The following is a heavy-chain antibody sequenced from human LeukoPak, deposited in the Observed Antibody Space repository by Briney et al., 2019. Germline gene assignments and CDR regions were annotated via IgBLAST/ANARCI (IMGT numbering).Heavy chain of an antibody. J-gene: IGHJ4*02. CDR2: MNPNSGNT. D-gene: IGHD6-13*01. CDR3: ARDRRSRQQLADYFDY. CDR1: GYTFTSYD. Sequence: ASVKVSCKASGYTFTSYDINWVRQATGQGLEWMGWMNPNSGNTNYAQKLQGRVTMTTDTSTSTAYMELRSLRSDDTAVYYCARDRRSRQQLADYFDYWGQGTLVTVSS. V-gene: IGHV1-18*01.